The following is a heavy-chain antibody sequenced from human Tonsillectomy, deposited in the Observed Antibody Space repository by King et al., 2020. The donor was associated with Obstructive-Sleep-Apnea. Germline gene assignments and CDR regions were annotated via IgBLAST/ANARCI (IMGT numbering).Heavy chain of an antibody. Sequence: VQLVESGGALVQPGGSLRLSFAAAGFTFSIYWMHWVLQAPGKGLVWVVHINSVGSSTSYADSVKGRFTISRDNAKNTLYLQMNSLRAEDTAVYFCAIDRVVRGYYYYYGMDVWGQGTAVTVSS. D-gene: IGHD3-10*01. J-gene: IGHJ6*02. CDR1: GFTFSIYW. CDR3: AIDRVVRGYYYYYGMDV. CDR2: INSVGSST. V-gene: IGHV3-74*01.